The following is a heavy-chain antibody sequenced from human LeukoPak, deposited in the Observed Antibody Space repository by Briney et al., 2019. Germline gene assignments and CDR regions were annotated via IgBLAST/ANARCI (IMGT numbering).Heavy chain of an antibody. CDR3: ARGDIPDF. V-gene: IGHV4-38-2*01. CDR1: GYSISSGYY. D-gene: IGHD2-21*01. Sequence: SETLSLTCGVSGYSISSGYYWGWIRQSPGKGLEWIGSIFHSGKTYYNLSLKSRVTVSVDTSKNQFSLKLTSVTAADTAVYYCARGDIPDFWGQGILVTVSS. J-gene: IGHJ4*02. CDR2: IFHSGKT.